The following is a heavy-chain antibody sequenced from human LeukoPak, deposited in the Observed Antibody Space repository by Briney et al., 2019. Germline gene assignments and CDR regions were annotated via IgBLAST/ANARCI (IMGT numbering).Heavy chain of an antibody. Sequence: GGSLRLSCAASGFTFSSYDMSWVRPAPGKGLEWVSAISGSGGSTYYADSVKGRFTISRDNPKNTLYLQMNSLRAEDTAVYYCAKQEYCDYVSDWFDPWGQGTLVTVSS. CDR2: ISGSGGST. CDR1: GFTFSSYD. J-gene: IGHJ5*02. V-gene: IGHV3-23*01. CDR3: AKQEYCDYVSDWFDP. D-gene: IGHD4-17*01.